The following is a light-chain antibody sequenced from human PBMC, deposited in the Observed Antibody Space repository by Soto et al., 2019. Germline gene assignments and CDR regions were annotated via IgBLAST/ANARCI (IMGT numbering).Light chain of an antibody. J-gene: IGKJ2*01. CDR2: GVS. CDR3: HQYGSSPLT. CDR1: QSVSSSL. Sequence: EIVLTQSPGTLSLSPGEGATLSCGASQSVSSSLLAWFQQKPGQAPRLLIHGVSSRATGIPDRFSGSGSGTDFTLSISRLEPEDFAVYYCHQYGSSPLTFGQGTKLEIK. V-gene: IGKV3-20*01.